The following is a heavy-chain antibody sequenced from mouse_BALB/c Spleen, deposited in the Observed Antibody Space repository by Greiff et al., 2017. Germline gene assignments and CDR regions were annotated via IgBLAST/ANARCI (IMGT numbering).Heavy chain of an antibody. Sequence: EVQLVESGGGLVQPGGSRKLSCAASGFTFSSFGMHWVRQAPEKGLEWVAYISSGSSTIYYADTVKGRFTISRDNPKNTLFLQMTSLRSEDTAMYYCAREYGYGYGMDDWGQGTSVTVSS. CDR1: GFTFSSFG. D-gene: IGHD1-2*01. V-gene: IGHV5-17*02. J-gene: IGHJ4*01. CDR3: AREYGYGYGMDD. CDR2: ISSGSSTI.